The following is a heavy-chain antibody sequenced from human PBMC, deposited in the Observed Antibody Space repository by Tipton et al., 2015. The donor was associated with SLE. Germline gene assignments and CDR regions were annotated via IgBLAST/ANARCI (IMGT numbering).Heavy chain of an antibody. D-gene: IGHD5-18*01. CDR3: ARVRSQRDAFDM. CDR1: GFTFSDYW. V-gene: IGHV3-30-3*01. J-gene: IGHJ3*02. CDR2: ISYDGSNK. Sequence: SLRLSCAGSGFTFSDYWMHWVRQAPGKGLEWVAIISYDGSNKEYADSVKGRFTISRDNSKNTLYLQMNSLRAEDTAVYFCARVRSQRDAFDMWGQGTMVTVSS.